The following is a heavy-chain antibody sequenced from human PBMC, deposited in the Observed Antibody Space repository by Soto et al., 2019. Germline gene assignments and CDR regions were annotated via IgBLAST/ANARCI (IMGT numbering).Heavy chain of an antibody. CDR3: ARVIVVVPGFYYYGMDV. CDR2: IYPGDSDT. Sequence: GGSLKISCKGSGYSFTRYWIGWVGQMPGKGLEWMGIIYPGDSDTRYSPSFQGQVTISADKSISTAYLQWSSLKASDTAMYYCARVIVVVPGFYYYGMDVWGQGTTVTVSS. J-gene: IGHJ6*02. V-gene: IGHV5-51*01. D-gene: IGHD2-2*01. CDR1: GYSFTRYW.